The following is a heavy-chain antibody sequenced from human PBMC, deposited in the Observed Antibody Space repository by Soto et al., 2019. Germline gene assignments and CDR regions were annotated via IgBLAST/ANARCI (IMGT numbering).Heavy chain of an antibody. V-gene: IGHV4-31*03. CDR2: IYYSGST. Sequence: QVQLQESGPGLVKPSQTLSLTCTVSVGSISSGGYYWSWIRQHPGKGLEWIGYIYYSGSTYYNPSLKSGATIPVDTSKNQCSLKLRSVTAADTAVYYWAISSGYADWFAPWGQGTLVTVSS. J-gene: IGHJ5*02. CDR3: AISSGYADWFAP. D-gene: IGHD3-22*01. CDR1: VGSISSGGYY.